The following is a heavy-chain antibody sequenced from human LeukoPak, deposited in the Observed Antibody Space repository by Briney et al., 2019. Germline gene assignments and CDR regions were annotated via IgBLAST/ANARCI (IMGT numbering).Heavy chain of an antibody. CDR3: ARDSYCGMGFGELFFPPRRSGKKRFDY. CDR1: GYTFTSYY. CDR2: INPSGGST. J-gene: IGHJ4*02. D-gene: IGHD3-10*01. V-gene: IGHV1-46*01. Sequence: ASVKVSCKASGYTFTSYYMHWVRQAPGQGLEWMGIINPSGGSTSYAQKFQGRVTMTRDTSTSTVYMELSSLRSEDTAVYYCARDSYCGMGFGELFFPPRRSGKKRFDYVGQGTLVTVSS.